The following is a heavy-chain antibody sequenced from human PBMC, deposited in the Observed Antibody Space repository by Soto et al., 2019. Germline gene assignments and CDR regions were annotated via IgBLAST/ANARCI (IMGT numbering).Heavy chain of an antibody. V-gene: IGHV3-33*01. Sequence: GGSLRLSCAAYGFTFSSYGMHWVRQAPGKGLEWVAVIWYDGSNKYYADSVKGRFTISRDNSKNTLYLQMNSLRAEDTAVYYCARDRRRYSSSWTHFDYWGQGTLVTVSS. J-gene: IGHJ4*02. CDR1: GFTFSSYG. D-gene: IGHD6-13*01. CDR3: ARDRRRYSSSWTHFDY. CDR2: IWYDGSNK.